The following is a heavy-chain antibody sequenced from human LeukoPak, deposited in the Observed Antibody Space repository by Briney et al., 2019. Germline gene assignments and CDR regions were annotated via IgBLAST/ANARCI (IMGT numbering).Heavy chain of an antibody. CDR2: INAGNGNT. J-gene: IGHJ6*02. V-gene: IGHV1-3*01. CDR3: ARSRGHQLLYYYYGMDV. CDR1: GYTFTSYA. Sequence: ASVKVSCKASGYTFTSYAMHWVRQAPGQRLEWMGWINAGNGNTKYSQKFQGRVTITRDTSASTAYMELSSLRSEDTAVHYCARSRGHQLLYYYYGMDVWGQGTTVTVSS. D-gene: IGHD2-2*01.